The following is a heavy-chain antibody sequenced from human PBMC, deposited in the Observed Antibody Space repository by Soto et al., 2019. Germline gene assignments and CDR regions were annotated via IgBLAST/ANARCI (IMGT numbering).Heavy chain of an antibody. Sequence: SETLSLTCTVSGGSISSYYWSWIRQPPGKGLEWIGFMYFGGSFNYNPSLTSRATISVETSKTQFSIKLTSVTASDTAVYYCAGSYYDSTGFAVAPWGQGTLVTVSS. CDR1: GGSISSYY. D-gene: IGHD3-22*01. J-gene: IGHJ5*02. CDR3: AGSYYDSTGFAVAP. V-gene: IGHV4-59*08. CDR2: MYFGGSF.